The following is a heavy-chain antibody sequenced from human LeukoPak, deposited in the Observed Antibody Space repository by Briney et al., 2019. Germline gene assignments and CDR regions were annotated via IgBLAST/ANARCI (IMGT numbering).Heavy chain of an antibody. CDR3: ARDGMSTIGARN. D-gene: IGHD5-24*01. J-gene: IGHJ4*02. CDR2: IYYSGST. V-gene: IGHV4-59*02. CDR1: GGSVSSFY. Sequence: PSETLSLTCTISGGSVSSFYWSWIRQPPGKGLEWIACIYYSGSTYYNPSLKSRVTISVDTSKNQFSLNLSSVTTADTAVYYCARDGMSTIGARNWGQGTLVTVSS.